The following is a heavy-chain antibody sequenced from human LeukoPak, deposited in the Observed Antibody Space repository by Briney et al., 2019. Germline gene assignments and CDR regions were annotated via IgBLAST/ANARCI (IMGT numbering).Heavy chain of an antibody. V-gene: IGHV4-30-2*01. CDR3: ARGLAYCGGDCYYYYYYGMDV. J-gene: IGHJ6*02. D-gene: IGHD2-21*02. Sequence: PSETLSLTCAVSGGSISSGGYSWSWIRQPPGKGLEWIGYIYHSGSTHYNPSLKSRVTISVDTSKNQFSLKLSSVTAADTAVYYCARGLAYCGGDCYYYYYYGMDVWGQGTTVTVSS. CDR1: GGSISSGGYS. CDR2: IYHSGST.